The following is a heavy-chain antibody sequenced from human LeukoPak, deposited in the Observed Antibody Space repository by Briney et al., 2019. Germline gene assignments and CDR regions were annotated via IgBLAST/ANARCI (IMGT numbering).Heavy chain of an antibody. CDR3: ARELYYDFWSGYYPPQTDYYYYGMDV. J-gene: IGHJ6*02. V-gene: IGHV3-66*01. D-gene: IGHD3-3*01. CDR1: GFTVSSNY. CDR2: IYSGGST. Sequence: GGSLRLSCAASGFTVSSNYMSWVRQAPGKGLEWVSVIYSGGSTYYADSVKGRFTISRDNSKNTLYLQMNSLRAEDTAVYYCARELYYDFWSGYYPPQTDYYYYGMDVWDQGTTVTVSS.